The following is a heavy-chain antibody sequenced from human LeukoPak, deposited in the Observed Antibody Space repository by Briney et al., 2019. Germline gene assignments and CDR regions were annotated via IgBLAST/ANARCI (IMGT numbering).Heavy chain of an antibody. D-gene: IGHD3-22*01. V-gene: IGHV4-61*01. Sequence: PSETLSLTCSVSGGSVRSTSYYWTWIRQPPGKGLECIGYVYYSGSTNYNPSLKSRVTISVDTSKNQFSLKLSSVTAADTAVYYCGGSRYYYDSSGYYDLDYWGQGTLVTVSS. J-gene: IGHJ4*02. CDR2: VYYSGST. CDR1: GGSVRSTSYY. CDR3: GGSRYYYDSSGYYDLDY.